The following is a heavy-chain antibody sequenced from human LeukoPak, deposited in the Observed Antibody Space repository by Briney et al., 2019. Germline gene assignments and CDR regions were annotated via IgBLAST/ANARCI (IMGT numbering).Heavy chain of an antibody. CDR1: GFTFSDFY. V-gene: IGHV3-72*01. CDR3: ARPHGTGWSTHYFDY. CDR2: VRNEIHTT. J-gene: IGHJ4*02. Sequence: GGSLRLSCVASGFTFSDFYMDWVRQAPVKGLEWLGRVRNEIHTTEYAASVKGRFTFSRDDSKNSLFLQMNNLKTEDTAVYYCARPHGTGWSTHYFDYWGQGTLVTVSS. D-gene: IGHD6-19*01.